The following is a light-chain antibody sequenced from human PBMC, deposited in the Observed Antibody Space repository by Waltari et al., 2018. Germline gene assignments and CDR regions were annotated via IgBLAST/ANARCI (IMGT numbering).Light chain of an antibody. CDR1: AFPRQF. CDR2: KDT. V-gene: IGLV3-25*03. Sequence: SYELTQPPSVSVSPGQTARLTCSGDAFPRQFAYWYQQKPGQAPVLVIQKDTERPSGIPERFSGSSSGTTVTLTISGVQAEDEADYYCLSADSSGPYLYVFGTGTTVTVL. CDR3: LSADSSGPYLYV. J-gene: IGLJ1*01.